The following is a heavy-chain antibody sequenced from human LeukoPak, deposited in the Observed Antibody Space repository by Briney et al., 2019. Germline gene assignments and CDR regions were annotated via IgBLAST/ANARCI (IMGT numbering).Heavy chain of an antibody. CDR2: IIPIFGTA. D-gene: IGHD6-13*01. Sequence: SVKVSCKASGGTFSSYAISWVRQAPGQGLEWMGGIIPIFGTANYAQKFQGRVTITADKSTSTAYMELSSLRSEDTAVYYCASEIPAYSSSWGFDPWGQGTLVIVFS. CDR1: GGTFSSYA. J-gene: IGHJ5*02. CDR3: ASEIPAYSSSWGFDP. V-gene: IGHV1-69*06.